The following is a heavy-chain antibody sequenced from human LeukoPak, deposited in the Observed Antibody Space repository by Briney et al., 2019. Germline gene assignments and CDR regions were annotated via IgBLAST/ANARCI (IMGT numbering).Heavy chain of an antibody. CDR3: AKDQNYDILTGYYGY. V-gene: IGHV3-30*18. Sequence: PGGSLRLSCAASGFTFSSYGMHWVRQAPGRGLEWVAVISYDGSNKYYADSVKGRFTISRDKSKNTLYLQMNSLRAEDTAVYYCAKDQNYDILTGYYGYWGQGTLVTVSS. CDR1: GFTFSSYG. D-gene: IGHD3-9*01. J-gene: IGHJ4*02. CDR2: ISYDGSNK.